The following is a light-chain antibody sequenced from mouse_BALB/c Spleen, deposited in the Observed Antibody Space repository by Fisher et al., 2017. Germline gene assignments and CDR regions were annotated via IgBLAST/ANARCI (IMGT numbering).Light chain of an antibody. Sequence: IVLTQSTAIMSASPGEKVTMTCSASSSVSYMHWYQQKPGSSPKPWIYDTSNLASGVPVRFSGSGSGTSYSLTISRMEAEDAATYYCQQRSSYPYTFGGGTKLEIK. J-gene: IGKJ2*01. V-gene: IGKV4-55*01. CDR3: QQRSSYPYT. CDR1: SSVSY. CDR2: DTS.